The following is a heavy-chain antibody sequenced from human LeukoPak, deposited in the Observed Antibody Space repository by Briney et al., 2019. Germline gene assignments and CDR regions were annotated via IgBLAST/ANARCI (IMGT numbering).Heavy chain of an antibody. J-gene: IGHJ4*02. V-gene: IGHV3-15*01. CDR1: GFNFNDAW. CDR3: TRTWPGNTCFNF. CDR2: IKSISYGGTI. D-gene: IGHD1-7*01. Sequence: PGGSLRLSCATSGFNFNDAWMNWVRQTPGEGLEWLGRIKSISYGGTIDYAAPVKGRFTISRDDSKNTLYLQMDSLETEDTAIYYCTRTWPGNTCFNFWGQGTLVTVSS.